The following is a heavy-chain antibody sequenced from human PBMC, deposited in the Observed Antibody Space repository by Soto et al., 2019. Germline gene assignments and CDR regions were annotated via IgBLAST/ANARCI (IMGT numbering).Heavy chain of an antibody. J-gene: IGHJ4*01. CDR1: RLTFSNYG. CDR3: AREARCSGTNCYVYFDY. D-gene: IGHD2-15*01. V-gene: IGHV3-30*03. Sequence: GGSQRLFCVASRLTFSNYGMHWVRQAPGKGLEWVAVISYESISTVYRDSVRGRFTISRDNSRNTLYLHMNSLTPEDTAVYYWAREARCSGTNCYVYFDYWGRGTPVTV. CDR2: ISYESIST.